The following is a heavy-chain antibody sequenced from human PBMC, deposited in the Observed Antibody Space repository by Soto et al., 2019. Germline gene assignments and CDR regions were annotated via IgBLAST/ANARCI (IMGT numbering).Heavy chain of an antibody. CDR2: ISSSSSYI. J-gene: IGHJ4*02. Sequence: EVQLVESGGGLVKPGGSLRLSCAASGFTFSSYSMNWDRQAPGKGLEWVSSISSSSSYIYYADSVKGRFTISRDNAKNSLYLQMNSLRAEDTAVYYCARDLSYSSSSGYFDYWGQGTLVTVSS. CDR3: ARDLSYSSSSGYFDY. V-gene: IGHV3-21*01. CDR1: GFTFSSYS. D-gene: IGHD6-6*01.